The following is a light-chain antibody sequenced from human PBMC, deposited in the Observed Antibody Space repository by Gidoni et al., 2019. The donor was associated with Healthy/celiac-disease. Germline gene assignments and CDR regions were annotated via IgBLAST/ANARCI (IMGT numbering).Light chain of an antibody. CDR2: AAS. CDR1: QGISNY. CDR3: QKYNSAPTWT. V-gene: IGKV1-27*01. Sequence: DIQMTQSPSSLSASVGDRVTITCRASQGISNYLAWYQQKPGKVPKLLIYAASTLQSEVPSRFGGSGSGTDFTLTISRLQPEDVATYYCQKYNSAPTWTFGQGTKVEIK. J-gene: IGKJ1*01.